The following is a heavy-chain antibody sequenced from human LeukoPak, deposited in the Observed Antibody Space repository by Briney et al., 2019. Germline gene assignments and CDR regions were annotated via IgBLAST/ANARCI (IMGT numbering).Heavy chain of an antibody. V-gene: IGHV4-30-2*01. J-gene: IGHJ5*02. Sequence: SQTLSLTCAVSGGSISSGGYSWSWIRQPPGKGLEWIGYIYHSGSTNYNPSLKSRVTISVDRSKNQFSLKLSSVTAADTAVYYCARDMRYCSSTSCTNWFDPWGQGTLVTVSS. D-gene: IGHD2-2*01. CDR1: GGSISSGGYS. CDR2: IYHSGST. CDR3: ARDMRYCSSTSCTNWFDP.